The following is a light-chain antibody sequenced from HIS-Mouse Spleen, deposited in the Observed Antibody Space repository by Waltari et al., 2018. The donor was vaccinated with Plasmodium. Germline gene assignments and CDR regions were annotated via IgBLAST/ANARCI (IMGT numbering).Light chain of an antibody. CDR1: QGISSY. CDR3: QQYYSYPFT. V-gene: IGKV1-8*01. J-gene: IGKJ3*01. Sequence: AIRMTQSPSSFSASTGDRVTITCRASQGISSYLALYQQKPGKAPKLLIYAASTLPSGVPSRFSGSGSGTDFTLTISCLQSEDFATYYCQQYYSYPFTFGPGTKVDIK. CDR2: AAS.